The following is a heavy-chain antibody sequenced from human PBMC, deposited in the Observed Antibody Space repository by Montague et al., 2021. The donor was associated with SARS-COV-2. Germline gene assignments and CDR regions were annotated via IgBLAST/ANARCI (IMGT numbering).Heavy chain of an antibody. CDR3: ARKGSGRSDLAY. CDR2: VYSAGTT. D-gene: IGHD1-26*01. CDR1: GDSISSYNW. V-gene: IGHV4-4*02. Sequence: SETLSLTCIVSGDSISSYNWSSCLRLPPRERLGSVGNVYSAGTTKYQPSIKSRVSISVDKSWNQFSLRLTSVTAADTAIYYCARKGSGRSDLAYWGQGTLVSVSS. J-gene: IGHJ4*02.